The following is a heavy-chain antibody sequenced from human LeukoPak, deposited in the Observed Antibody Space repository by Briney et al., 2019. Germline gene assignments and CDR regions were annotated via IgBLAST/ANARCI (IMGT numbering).Heavy chain of an antibody. V-gene: IGHV4-39*01. CDR2: IYYSGST. J-gene: IGHJ3*02. CDR3: ASPLAAAGTDAFDI. Sequence: SETLSLTCTVSGGSISSSSYYWGWIRQPPGKGLEWIGSIYYSGSTYYNPSLKSRVTISVDTSKNQFPPKLSSVTAADTAVYYCASPLAAAGTDAFDIWGQGTMVTVSS. CDR1: GGSISSSSYY. D-gene: IGHD6-13*01.